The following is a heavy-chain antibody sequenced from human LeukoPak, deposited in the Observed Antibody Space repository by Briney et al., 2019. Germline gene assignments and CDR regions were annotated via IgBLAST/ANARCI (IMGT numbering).Heavy chain of an antibody. Sequence: GGSLRLSCAASGFTFSSYVMHWVRQAPGEGLEWVSTISYSGSSTFYADSVKGRFTISRDNSKNTLYLQLNSLRAEDTAVYYCAKARAASVTYYYYMDVWGKGTTVTVSS. V-gene: IGHV3-23*01. D-gene: IGHD2-21*02. CDR3: AKARAASVTYYYYMDV. CDR2: ISYSGSST. CDR1: GFTFSSYV. J-gene: IGHJ6*03.